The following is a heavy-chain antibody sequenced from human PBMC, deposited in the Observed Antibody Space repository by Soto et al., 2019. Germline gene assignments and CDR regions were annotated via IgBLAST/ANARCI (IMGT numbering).Heavy chain of an antibody. CDR1: GGSISNGDYY. CDR3: ARVGCSGSDCYDDSDYFDY. V-gene: IGHV4-30-4*01. D-gene: IGHD2-21*02. J-gene: IGHJ4*02. CDR2: ISYSGST. Sequence: SETLSLTCTVSGGSISNGDYYWSWIRQPPGKGLEWIGYISYSGSTYFKPSLKSRVTISIDTSKNQFSLKLSSVTAADTAVYYCARVGCSGSDCYDDSDYFDYWGQGTLVTVSS.